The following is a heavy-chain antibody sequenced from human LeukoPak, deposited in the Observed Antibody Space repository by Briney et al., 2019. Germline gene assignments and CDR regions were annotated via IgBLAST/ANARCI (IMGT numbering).Heavy chain of an antibody. J-gene: IGHJ4*02. CDR3: ARSEIYGDYGGLDF. V-gene: IGHV1-46*01. CDR1: GYIFTNYY. Sequence: ASVKVSCKASGYIFTNYYIHCVRQAPGQGLEWMGVINLSGGTTIYAQNFQGRVTMTRDMSTSTVYMELSSLRSEDTAIFYCARSEIYGDYGGLDFWGQGTLVTVSS. D-gene: IGHD4-17*01. CDR2: INLSGGTT.